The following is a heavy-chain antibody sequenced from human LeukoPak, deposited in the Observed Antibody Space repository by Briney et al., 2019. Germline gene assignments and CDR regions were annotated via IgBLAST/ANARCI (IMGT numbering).Heavy chain of an antibody. CDR1: GGSISSGGYY. CDR3: VRDSCLTGTHYFDY. Sequence: SETLSLTCTVSGGSISSGGYYWSWIRQHPRKGLEWIGYIYYSGSTYYNPSLKSRVTISIDTSKNQFSLKLSSVTAADTAVYYCVRDSCLTGTHYFDYWGQGTLVTVSS. D-gene: IGHD1-20*01. J-gene: IGHJ4*02. CDR2: IYYSGST. V-gene: IGHV4-31*03.